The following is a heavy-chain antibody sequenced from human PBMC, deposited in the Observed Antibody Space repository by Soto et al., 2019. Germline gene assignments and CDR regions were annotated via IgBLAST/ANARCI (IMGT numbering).Heavy chain of an antibody. V-gene: IGHV3-9*01. D-gene: IGHD3-22*01. Sequence: PGGSLRLSCAASGFTFDDYAMYWVRQVPGKGLEWVPGISWNSGRIGYADYLKGQFTNSRDNAKNTLYLQMNRLRAEDTAVYYCAKEESWDDSSAYYVYWGQGT. CDR3: AKEESWDDSSAYYVY. CDR2: ISWNSGRI. CDR1: GFTFDDYA. J-gene: IGHJ4*02.